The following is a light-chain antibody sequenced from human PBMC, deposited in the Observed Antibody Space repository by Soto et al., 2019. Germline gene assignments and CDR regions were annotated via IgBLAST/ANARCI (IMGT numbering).Light chain of an antibody. CDR2: GAS. Sequence: ETVMTQSPATLSVSPGGRATLSCRASQSISDTLAWYQQKPGQAPRLLIHGASTRATGFPARFSGSGSGTDFTLTFSSLQSEDFAINYFQQYNNGPWTFGQGTKVEIK. V-gene: IGKV3-15*01. CDR3: QQYNNGPWT. J-gene: IGKJ1*01. CDR1: QSISDT.